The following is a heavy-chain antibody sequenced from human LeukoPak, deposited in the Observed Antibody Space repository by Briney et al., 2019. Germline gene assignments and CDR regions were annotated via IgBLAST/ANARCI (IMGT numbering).Heavy chain of an antibody. V-gene: IGHV3-20*04. CDR2: IHWNGGST. J-gene: IGHJ4*02. Sequence: GGSLRLSCAASGFTFADYGMSWVRQAQGDGLEWVSGIHWNGGSTGYVDSVKGRFTISRDNAKKSLYLQMNNLRAEDTALYYCAKWANYDFWSGYFDSWGQGTLAMVSS. CDR1: GFTFADYG. CDR3: AKWANYDFWSGYFDS. D-gene: IGHD3-3*01.